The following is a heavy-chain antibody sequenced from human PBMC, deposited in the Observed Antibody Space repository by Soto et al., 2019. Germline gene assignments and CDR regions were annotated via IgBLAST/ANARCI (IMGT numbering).Heavy chain of an antibody. CDR3: ATDVRGGFTGIFDQ. CDR1: GDSISDYFY. J-gene: IGHJ4*02. CDR2: IYTDGTT. V-gene: IGHV4-4*07. D-gene: IGHD2-15*01. Sequence: QVQLQGSGPGQVKPSETLSLTYTVSGDSISDYFYWSWIRQPAGKGLEWIGRIYTDGTTKYNPSLRSRVTTSLDKSKNQFYLRLSSVTAADTAVYYFATDVRGGFTGIFDQWGRGTRVTVSS.